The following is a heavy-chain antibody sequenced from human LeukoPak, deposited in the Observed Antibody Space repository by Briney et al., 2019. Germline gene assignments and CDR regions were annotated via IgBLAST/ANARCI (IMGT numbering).Heavy chain of an antibody. CDR3: ARTAVAGYFDY. J-gene: IGHJ4*02. CDR2: TYYSGST. D-gene: IGHD6-19*01. V-gene: IGHV4-30-4*08. Sequence: SETLSLTCTVSGGSISSGDYYWSWIRQPPGKGLEWIGYTYYSGSTYYNPSLKSRVTISVDTSKNQFSLKLSSVTAADTAVYYCARTAVAGYFDYWGQGTLVTVSS. CDR1: GGSISSGDYY.